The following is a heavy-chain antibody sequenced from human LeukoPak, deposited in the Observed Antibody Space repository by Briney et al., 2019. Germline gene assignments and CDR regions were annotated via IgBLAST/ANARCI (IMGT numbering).Heavy chain of an antibody. CDR2: FNPSGGPT. Sequence: GGSVNVSCKASGYTFTSYYMHWVGQAPGQGVEWMGIFNPSGGPTTYAQKLQGRATMTTRTSTSTVYMEPSSPRPEGPGVYYRAKVDSDSFDYTGQGTLVTVSS. CDR1: GYTFTSYY. D-gene: IGHD2-21*01. CDR3: AKVDSDSFDY. J-gene: IGHJ4*02. V-gene: IGHV1-46*01.